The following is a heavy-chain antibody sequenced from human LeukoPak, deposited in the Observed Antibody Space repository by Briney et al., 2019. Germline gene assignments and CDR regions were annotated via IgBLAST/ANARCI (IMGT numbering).Heavy chain of an antibody. Sequence: GGSLRLSCVASGFILSNYALSWVRQAPGKGLEWVSGISGRAYNTYYADSVKGRSTISRDNSKNTLYLQMNSLRAEDTAVYHCAKSMAYDYSRCDYWGQGTLVTVSS. CDR1: GFILSNYA. J-gene: IGHJ4*02. V-gene: IGHV3-23*01. D-gene: IGHD3-16*01. CDR2: ISGRAYNT. CDR3: AKSMAYDYSRCDY.